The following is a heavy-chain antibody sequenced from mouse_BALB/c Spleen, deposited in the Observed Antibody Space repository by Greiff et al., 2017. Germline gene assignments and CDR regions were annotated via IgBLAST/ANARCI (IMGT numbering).Heavy chain of an antibody. CDR2: ISYSGST. V-gene: IGHV3-2*02. J-gene: IGHJ3*01. Sequence: EVQLQESGPGLVKPSQSLSLTCTVTGYSITSDYAWNWIRQFPGNKLEWMGYISYSGSTSYNPSLKSRISITRDTSKNQFFLQLNSVTTEDTATYYCARRDYYGSRGFAYWGQGTLVTVSA. CDR3: ARRDYYGSRGFAY. D-gene: IGHD1-1*01. CDR1: GYSITSDYA.